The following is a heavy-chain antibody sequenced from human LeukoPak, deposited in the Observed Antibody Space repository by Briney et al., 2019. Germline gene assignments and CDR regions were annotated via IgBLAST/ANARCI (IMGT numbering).Heavy chain of an antibody. J-gene: IGHJ4*02. CDR3: ARDLGATRTDY. Sequence: SLKLSCKASGYTFTVYYMHWVRQAPGQGLEWMGWINPNSGGTNYAQKFQGRVTMTRDTSISTAYMELSRLRSDDTAVYYCARDLGATRTDYWGQGTLVTVSS. D-gene: IGHD1-26*01. CDR1: GYTFTVYY. CDR2: INPNSGGT. V-gene: IGHV1-2*02.